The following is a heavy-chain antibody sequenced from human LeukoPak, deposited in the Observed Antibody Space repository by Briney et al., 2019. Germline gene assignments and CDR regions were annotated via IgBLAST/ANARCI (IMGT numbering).Heavy chain of an antibody. V-gene: IGHV4-61*02. CDR1: GDSISSGDYY. D-gene: IGHD6-13*01. CDR3: ARQVPSSSWSPTWFDP. J-gene: IGHJ5*02. CDR2: ISSSGST. Sequence: PSQTLSLTCTVSGDSISSGDYYWSWIRQPAGKGLEWIGRISSSGSTNCNPSLKSRVTISVDTSKNQFSLKLSSVTAADTAVYYCARQVPSSSWSPTWFDPWGQGTLVTVSS.